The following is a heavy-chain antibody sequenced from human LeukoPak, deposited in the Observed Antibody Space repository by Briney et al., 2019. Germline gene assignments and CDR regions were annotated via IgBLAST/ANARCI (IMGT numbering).Heavy chain of an antibody. J-gene: IGHJ5*02. CDR2: VYYTGST. CDR3: ARDYDVLTAYPPTQLFDP. CDR1: GGSFSGYY. D-gene: IGHD3-9*01. Sequence: SETLSLTCAVYGGSFSGYYWSGIRQPPGKGLERIGNVYYTGSTNYKPSLKRRVSISVDTSKNQFSLKLNSVTAADTAVYYCARDYDVLTAYPPTQLFDPWGQGTLVTVSS. V-gene: IGHV4-34*11.